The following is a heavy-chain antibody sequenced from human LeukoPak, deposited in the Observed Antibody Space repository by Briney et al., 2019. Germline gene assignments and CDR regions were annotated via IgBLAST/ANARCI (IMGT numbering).Heavy chain of an antibody. D-gene: IGHD5-18*01. Sequence: SETLSLTCTVSGGSISSYYRSWIRQPPGKGLEWIGYIYYSGSTNYNPSLKSRVTISVDTSKNQFSLKLGSVTAADTAVYYCARTTEGGYTYDYFYYYYMDVWGKGTTVTISS. CDR3: ARTTEGGYTYDYFYYYYMDV. CDR2: IYYSGST. CDR1: GGSISSYY. J-gene: IGHJ6*03. V-gene: IGHV4-59*01.